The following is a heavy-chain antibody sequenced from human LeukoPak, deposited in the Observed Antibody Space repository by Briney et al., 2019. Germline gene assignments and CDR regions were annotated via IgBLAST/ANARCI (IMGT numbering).Heavy chain of an antibody. CDR3: ARAITMVRGVIIPNYYYYMDV. V-gene: IGHV3-7*01. Sequence: GGSLRLSCAASGFTFSGYWMSWVRQAPGKGLEWVANIKQDGSEKYYVDSVKGRFTISRDNAKNSLYLQMNSLRAEDTAVYYCARAITMVRGVIIPNYYYYMDVWGKGTTVTISS. CDR2: IKQDGSEK. CDR1: GFTFSGYW. J-gene: IGHJ6*03. D-gene: IGHD3-10*01.